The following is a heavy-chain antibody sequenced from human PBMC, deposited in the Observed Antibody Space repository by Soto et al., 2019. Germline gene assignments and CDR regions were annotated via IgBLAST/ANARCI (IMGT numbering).Heavy chain of an antibody. V-gene: IGHV3-23*01. D-gene: IGHD3-9*01. J-gene: IGHJ6*02. CDR3: AKRGYYDILTGYYKEDYYYGMDV. Sequence: RGSLRLSXXASXXXXXXXXXXXXXQAPGXGLEWVSXTXGSGGXAYYEDSVKGRFTISRDNSKNTLYLQMNSLRAEDTAVYYCAKRGYYDILTGYYKEDYYYGMDVWGQGTTVTVSS. CDR1: XXXXXXXX. CDR2: TXGSGGXA.